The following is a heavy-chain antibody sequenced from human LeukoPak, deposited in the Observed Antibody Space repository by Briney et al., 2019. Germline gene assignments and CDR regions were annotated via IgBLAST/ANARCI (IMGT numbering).Heavy chain of an antibody. Sequence: PGGSLRLSCAASGFTFSSFAMNWVRQAPGKGLEWVSTMSGDATCTYYADSVKGRFTISRDNSKTTLFLQMNSLRAEDTAVYYCAKRTSGSSWYSSDSWGQGTLVTVSS. CDR3: AKRTSGSSWYSSDS. J-gene: IGHJ4*02. D-gene: IGHD6-13*01. CDR1: GFTFSSFA. V-gene: IGHV3-23*01. CDR2: MSGDATCT.